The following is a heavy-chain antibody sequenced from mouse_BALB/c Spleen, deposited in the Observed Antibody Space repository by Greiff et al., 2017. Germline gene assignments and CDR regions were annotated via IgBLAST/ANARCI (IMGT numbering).Heavy chain of an antibody. CDR3: GYYDYDYYYAMDY. J-gene: IGHJ4*01. D-gene: IGHD2-4*01. CDR2: IRSKSNNYAT. Sequence: EVKLVETGGGLVQPKGSLKLSCAASGFTFNTNAMNWVRQAPGKGLEWVARIRSKSNNYATYYADSVKDRFTISRDDSQSMLYLQMNNLKTEDTAMYYCGYYDYDYYYAMDYWGQGTSVTVSS. V-gene: IGHV10S3*01. CDR1: GFTFNTNA.